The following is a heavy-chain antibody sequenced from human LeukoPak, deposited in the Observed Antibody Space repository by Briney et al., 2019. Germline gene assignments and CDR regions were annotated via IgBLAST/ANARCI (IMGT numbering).Heavy chain of an antibody. CDR2: IYYSGTT. D-gene: IGHD4-17*01. V-gene: IGHV4-39*01. CDR1: GGSTSSSTYY. Sequence: SETLSLTCTVSGGSTSSSTYYWGWIRQPPGKGLEWIGSIYYSGTTYYNPSLKRRVTISVDTSKNQFSLKLSSVTAADTATYYCASSLRSDDYWGQGTLVTVSS. CDR3: ASSLRSDDY. J-gene: IGHJ4*02.